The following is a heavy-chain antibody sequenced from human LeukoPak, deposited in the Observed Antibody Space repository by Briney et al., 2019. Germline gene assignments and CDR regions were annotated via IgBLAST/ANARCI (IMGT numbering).Heavy chain of an antibody. V-gene: IGHV4-39*07. CDR1: GDSISSSIYY. Sequence: PLETLSLTCTVSGDSISSSIYYWGWIRQPPGKGLEWIGSIYYSGNTYYNPSLKSRVTISVDTSKNQFSLKLSSVTAADTAVYYCARGGGYYYDSSGYPTPNNWFDPWGQGTLVTVSS. D-gene: IGHD3-22*01. CDR2: IYYSGNT. J-gene: IGHJ5*02. CDR3: ARGGGYYYDSSGYPTPNNWFDP.